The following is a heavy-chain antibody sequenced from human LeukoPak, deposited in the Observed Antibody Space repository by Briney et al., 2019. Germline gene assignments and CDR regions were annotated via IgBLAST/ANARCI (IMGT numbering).Heavy chain of an antibody. Sequence: GESLKISCKGSGYSFTSYWIGWVRHVPGKGLEYMGIIYPGDSDTRYSPSFQGQVTISADKSISTAYLQWSSLKASDTAMYYCARATTVTTLPNWFDPWGQGTLVTVSS. J-gene: IGHJ5*02. CDR2: IYPGDSDT. V-gene: IGHV5-51*01. CDR3: ARATTVTTLPNWFDP. CDR1: GYSFTSYW. D-gene: IGHD4-17*01.